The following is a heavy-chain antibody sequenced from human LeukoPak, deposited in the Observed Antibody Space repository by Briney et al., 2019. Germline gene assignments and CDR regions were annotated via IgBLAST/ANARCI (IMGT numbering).Heavy chain of an antibody. CDR2: ISSSSSYI. Sequence: GGSLRLSCAASGFTFSSYSMNWVRQAPGKGLEWVSSISSSSSYIYNADSVKGRFTISRDNARNSLYLQMNNLRAEDTAVYYCARARYDFWSGYSLDAFDIWGQGTMVTVSS. CDR3: ARARYDFWSGYSLDAFDI. J-gene: IGHJ3*02. V-gene: IGHV3-21*01. CDR1: GFTFSSYS. D-gene: IGHD3-3*01.